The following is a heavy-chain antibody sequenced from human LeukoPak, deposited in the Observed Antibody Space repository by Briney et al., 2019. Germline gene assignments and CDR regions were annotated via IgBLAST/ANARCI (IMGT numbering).Heavy chain of an antibody. CDR2: IYYSGST. J-gene: IGHJ3*02. Sequence: SETLSPTCTVSGGSISSSSYYWGWIRQPPGKGLEWIGSIYYSGSTNYNPSLKSRVTISVDTSKNQFSLKLSSVTAADTAVYYCARAAGSLIFGVVINDAFDIWGQGTMVTVSS. CDR1: GGSISSSSYY. V-gene: IGHV4-39*07. CDR3: ARAAGSLIFGVVINDAFDI. D-gene: IGHD3-3*01.